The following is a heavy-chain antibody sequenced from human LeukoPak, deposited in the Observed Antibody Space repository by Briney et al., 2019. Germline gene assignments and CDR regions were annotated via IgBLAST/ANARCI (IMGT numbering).Heavy chain of an antibody. Sequence: ASVKVSCKASGYTFTSYAIHWVRQAPGQRLEWMGWINAGDGHTKYSQNFQGRVTITRDTSISTAYVELSRLRSDDTAVYYCARGAIAVAGEHWFDPWGQGTLVTVSS. CDR1: GYTFTSYA. CDR2: INAGDGHT. J-gene: IGHJ5*02. CDR3: ARGAIAVAGEHWFDP. V-gene: IGHV1-3*01. D-gene: IGHD6-19*01.